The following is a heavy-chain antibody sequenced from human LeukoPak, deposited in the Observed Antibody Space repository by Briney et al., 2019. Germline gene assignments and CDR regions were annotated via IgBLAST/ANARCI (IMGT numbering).Heavy chain of an antibody. V-gene: IGHV4-34*01. D-gene: IGHD1-26*01. J-gene: IGHJ1*01. CDR3: ASLGSGSYFSFKYFQH. CDR1: GGSFSGYY. CDR2: INHSGST. Sequence: SETLSLTCAVYGGSFSGYYWSWIRQPPGKGLEWIGEINHSGSTNYNPSLKSRVTISVDTSKNQFSLKLSSVTAADTAVYYCASLGSGSYFSFKYFQHWGQGTLVTVSS.